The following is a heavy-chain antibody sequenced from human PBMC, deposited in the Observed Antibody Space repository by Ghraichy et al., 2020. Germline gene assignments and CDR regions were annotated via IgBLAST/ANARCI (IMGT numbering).Heavy chain of an antibody. CDR2: ITAYNGNT. V-gene: IGHV1-18*01. Sequence: ASVKVSCKTSGSSFSSHGVTWVRQAPGQGLEWMGWITAYNGNTNYAQKFQDRLSLTTDTSTDTAFLELRSLRPGDTAIYFCARADFYTAYTSFDAWGQGTLVTVSS. D-gene: IGHD2/OR15-2a*01. CDR1: GSSFSSHG. CDR3: ARADFYTAYTSFDA. J-gene: IGHJ5*02.